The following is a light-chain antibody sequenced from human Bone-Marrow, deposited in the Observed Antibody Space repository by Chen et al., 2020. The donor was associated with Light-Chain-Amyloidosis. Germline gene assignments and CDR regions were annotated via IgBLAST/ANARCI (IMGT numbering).Light chain of an antibody. CDR2: EDS. J-gene: IGLJ2*01. CDR3: YSTDGTGKNVV. V-gene: IGLV3-10*01. CDR1: ALPRKY. Sequence: SYELTQPSSVSVSPGQTARITCSGDALPRKYAYWYQQKSGQAPVLVIYEDSKRPSGSPERFSGSSSGTMATLTISGAHVEDEADYYCYSTDGTGKNVVFGGGTKLPVL.